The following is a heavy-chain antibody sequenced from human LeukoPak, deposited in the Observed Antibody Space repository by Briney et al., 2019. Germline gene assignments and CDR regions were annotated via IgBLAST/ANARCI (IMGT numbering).Heavy chain of an antibody. CDR1: GGSFSGYY. J-gene: IGHJ6*03. D-gene: IGHD2-8*01. Sequence: SETLSLTCAVYGGSFSGYYWSWIRQPPGKGLEWIGEINHSGSTNYNPSLKSRVTISVDTSKNQSSLKLSSVTAADTAVYYCARARMVYAFYYYYYMDVWGKGTTVTVSS. V-gene: IGHV4-34*01. CDR2: INHSGST. CDR3: ARARMVYAFYYYYYMDV.